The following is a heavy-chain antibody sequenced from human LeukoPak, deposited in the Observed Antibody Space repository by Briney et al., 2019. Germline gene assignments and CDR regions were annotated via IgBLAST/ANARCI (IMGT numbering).Heavy chain of an antibody. J-gene: IGHJ4*02. CDR2: IYTSGTT. CDR3: ARDGYGSGSRIDY. Sequence: SETLSLTCTVSGDSISSYYWSWLRQPAGKGLEWIGRIYTSGTTNYNPSLKSRVTMSLDTSKNQFSLKLTSVTAADTAVYYCARDGYGSGSRIDYWGQGTLVTVSS. D-gene: IGHD3-10*01. CDR1: GDSISSYY. V-gene: IGHV4-4*07.